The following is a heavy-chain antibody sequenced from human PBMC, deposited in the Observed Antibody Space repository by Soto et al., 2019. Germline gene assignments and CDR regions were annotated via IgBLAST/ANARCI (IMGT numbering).Heavy chain of an antibody. V-gene: IGHV1-69*06. CDR3: ARVERFGEFNYCFCGMDV. CDR2: IIPIFGTA. Sequence: SVKVSCKASGGTFSSYAISWVRQAPGQGLEWMGGIIPIFGTANYAQKFQGRVTITADKSTSTAYMELSSLRSEDTAVYYCARVERFGEFNYCFCGMDVWGQGTTVTVSS. J-gene: IGHJ6*02. CDR1: GGTFSSYA. D-gene: IGHD3-10*01.